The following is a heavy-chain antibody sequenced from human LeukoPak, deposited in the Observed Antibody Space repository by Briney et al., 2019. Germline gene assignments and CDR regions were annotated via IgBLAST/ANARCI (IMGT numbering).Heavy chain of an antibody. D-gene: IGHD1-26*01. V-gene: IGHV3-33*01. CDR2: IWYDGSNK. CDR1: GFTFSSYG. CDR3: ARSVGATTEWFDP. Sequence: PGGSLRLSCAASGFTFSSYGMYWVRQAPGKGLEWVAVIWYDGSNKYYGDSVRGRFTISRDNSKNMLYLEMNSLRGEDTAVYYCARSVGATTEWFDPWGQGTQVIVSS. J-gene: IGHJ5*02.